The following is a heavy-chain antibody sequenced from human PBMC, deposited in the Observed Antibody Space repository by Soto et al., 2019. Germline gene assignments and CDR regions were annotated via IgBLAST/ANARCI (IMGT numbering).Heavy chain of an antibody. J-gene: IGHJ6*02. Sequence: SETLSLTCTVSGCSISNYYWSWFRQTPGKGLEWIGYVHDSWGSNYNPSLKSRVAISLDTSKSQFSLKLTSVTATDTAVYYCARQGVWGLHGRGAGRGQGATVPVAS. CDR2: VHDSWGS. D-gene: IGHD2-15*01. CDR1: GCSISNYY. V-gene: IGHV4-59*08. CDR3: ARQGVWGLHGRGAG.